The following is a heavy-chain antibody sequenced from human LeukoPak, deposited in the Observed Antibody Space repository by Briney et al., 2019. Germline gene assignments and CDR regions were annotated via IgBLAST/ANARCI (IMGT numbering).Heavy chain of an antibody. V-gene: IGHV3-23*01. CDR1: GFTFNIYA. CDR3: ARYCISASCSSSRYFDY. D-gene: IGHD2-2*01. CDR2: ISASGGTT. Sequence: GGSLRLSCATSGFTFNIYALSWVRQAPGKGLEWVSTISASGGTTYYADSVKGQLTISRDNSRNTLYLQMNSLRAEDTAVYYCARYCISASCSSSRYFDYWGQGTLVTVSS. J-gene: IGHJ4*02.